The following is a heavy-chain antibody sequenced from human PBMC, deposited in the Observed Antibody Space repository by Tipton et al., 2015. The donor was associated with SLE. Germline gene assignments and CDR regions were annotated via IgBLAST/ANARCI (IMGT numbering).Heavy chain of an antibody. CDR2: INHSGST. CDR3: ARGGGPRGYYFDS. V-gene: IGHV4-34*01. J-gene: IGHJ4*02. CDR1: GGSFSGYY. D-gene: IGHD3-16*01. Sequence: TLSLTCAVYGGSFSGYYWTWIRQPPGKGLEWIGEINHSGSTNYNPSLKSRVTFSVDTSKNQVSLRLSSATAADTAVYYCARGGGPRGYYFDSWGQGTLVIVSS.